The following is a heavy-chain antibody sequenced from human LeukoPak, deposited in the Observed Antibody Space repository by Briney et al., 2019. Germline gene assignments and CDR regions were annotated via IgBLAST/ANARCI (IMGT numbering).Heavy chain of an antibody. D-gene: IGHD6-19*01. CDR2: INHSGST. CDR1: GGSFSGYY. V-gene: IGHV4-34*01. Sequence: PSETLSLTCAVYGGSFSGYYWSRIRQPPGKGLEWIGEINHSGSTNYNPSLKSRVTISVDTSKNQFSLKLSSVTAADTAVYYCASGGIAVAGGPNWIDPWGQGTLVTVSS. J-gene: IGHJ5*02. CDR3: ASGGIAVAGGPNWIDP.